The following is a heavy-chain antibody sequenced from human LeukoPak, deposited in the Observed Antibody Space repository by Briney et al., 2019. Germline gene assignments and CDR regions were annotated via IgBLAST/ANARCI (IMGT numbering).Heavy chain of an antibody. CDR2: MYYSGTI. V-gene: IGHV4-59*01. Sequence: SETLSLTCTVSGGSISSYYWSWIRQPPGKGLEWIAYMYYSGTINYNPSLKSRVTISVDTSKNQFSLKLSSVTAADTAMYYCARAWATDYFDYWGQGTLVTVSS. CDR3: ARAWATDYFDY. J-gene: IGHJ4*02. CDR1: GGSISSYY.